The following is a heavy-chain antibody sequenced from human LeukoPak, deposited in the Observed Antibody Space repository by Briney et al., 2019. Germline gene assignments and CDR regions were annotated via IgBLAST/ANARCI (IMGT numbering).Heavy chain of an antibody. CDR3: AKGGLTYFDY. D-gene: IGHD3-16*01. J-gene: IGHJ4*01. V-gene: IGHV3-48*01. CDR2: ISSSSSTI. CDR1: GFTFSSYS. Sequence: GGSLRLSCAASGFTFSSYSMNWVRQAPGKGLEWVSYISSSSSTIYYADSVKGRFTISRDNSKNTLYLQVNSLRAEDTAVYYCAKGGLTYFDYWGHGTLVTV.